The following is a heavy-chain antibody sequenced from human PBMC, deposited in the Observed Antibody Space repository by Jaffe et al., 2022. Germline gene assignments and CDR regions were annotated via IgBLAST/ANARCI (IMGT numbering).Heavy chain of an antibody. CDR1: GFTFSSYA. J-gene: IGHJ3*02. CDR2: ISGSGGST. D-gene: IGHD5-12*01. CDR3: AKDPFVDIVATVDAFDI. V-gene: IGHV3-23*01. Sequence: EVQLLESGGGLVQPGGSLRLSCAASGFTFSSYAMSWVRQAPGKGLEWVSAISGSGGSTYYADSVKGRFTISRDNSKNTLYLQMNSLRAEDTAVYYCAKDPFVDIVATVDAFDIWGQGTMVTVSS.